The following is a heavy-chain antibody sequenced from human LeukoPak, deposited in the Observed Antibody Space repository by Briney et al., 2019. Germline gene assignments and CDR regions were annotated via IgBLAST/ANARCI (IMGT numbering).Heavy chain of an antibody. J-gene: IGHJ6*02. CDR2: ICAYNGNT. V-gene: IGHV1-18*01. CDR3: ARYGSGSYYYYYYGMDV. Sequence: GASVKVSCKASGYTFTSYGIGWVRQAPGQGLGWMGWICAYNGNTNYAQKLQGRVTMTTDTSTSTAYMELRSLRSDDTAGYYCARYGSGSYYYYYYGMDVWGQGTTVTVSS. D-gene: IGHD3-10*01. CDR1: GYTFTSYG.